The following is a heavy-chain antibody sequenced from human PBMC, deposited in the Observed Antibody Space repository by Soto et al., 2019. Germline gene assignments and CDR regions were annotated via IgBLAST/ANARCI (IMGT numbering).Heavy chain of an antibody. CDR1: GGSFSGYY. CDR3: ARVPNQQAIGPFYDI. V-gene: IGHV4-34*01. J-gene: IGHJ4*02. D-gene: IGHD2-2*01. Sequence: LETLSLTCAVYGGSFSGYYWSWIRQPPGKGLEWIGEINHSGSTNYNPSLKSRVTISVDTSKNQFSLKLSSVTAADTAVYYCARVPNQQAIGPFYDIWGQGTLVTVSS. CDR2: INHSGST.